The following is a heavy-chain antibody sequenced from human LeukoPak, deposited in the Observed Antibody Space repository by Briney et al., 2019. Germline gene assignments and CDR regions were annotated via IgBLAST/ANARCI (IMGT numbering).Heavy chain of an antibody. CDR2: IYSGGST. Sequence: GGSLRLSCAASGFTVSSNYMSWVRQAPGKGLEWVSVIYSGGSTYYADSVKGRFTISRDNAKSSVYLQMNSLRAEDTAVYYCARSSGYPYFDYWGQGALVTVSS. D-gene: IGHD3-22*01. V-gene: IGHV3-66*01. CDR3: ARSSGYPYFDY. CDR1: GFTVSSNY. J-gene: IGHJ4*02.